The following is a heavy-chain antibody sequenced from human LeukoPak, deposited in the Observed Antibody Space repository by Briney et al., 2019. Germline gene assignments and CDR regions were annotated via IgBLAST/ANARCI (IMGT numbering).Heavy chain of an antibody. Sequence: GGSLRLSCAASGFTFSSYAMSWVRQAPGKGLEWVSTISGSGGRTYYADSVEGRFTISRDNSKNRLYLQMNSLRAEDTALYYCAKAVGVGGYSSGWYYFDYWGQGTLVTVSS. CDR1: GFTFSSYA. D-gene: IGHD6-19*01. CDR2: ISGSGGRT. V-gene: IGHV3-23*01. CDR3: AKAVGVGGYSSGWYYFDY. J-gene: IGHJ4*02.